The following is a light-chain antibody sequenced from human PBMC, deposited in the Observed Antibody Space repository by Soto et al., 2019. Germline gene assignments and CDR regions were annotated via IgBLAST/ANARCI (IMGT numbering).Light chain of an antibody. CDR2: DVS. Sequence: QSALTQPASVSGSPGQSITISCTGTSSDVGGYNYVSWYQQHPGKAPKLMIYDVSNRPSGVSNRFSGSKSGNTASLTISGLQVEAEADYYCSSYTSSSTLVFGGGTKLTVL. J-gene: IGLJ2*01. CDR1: SSDVGGYNY. CDR3: SSYTSSSTLV. V-gene: IGLV2-14*01.